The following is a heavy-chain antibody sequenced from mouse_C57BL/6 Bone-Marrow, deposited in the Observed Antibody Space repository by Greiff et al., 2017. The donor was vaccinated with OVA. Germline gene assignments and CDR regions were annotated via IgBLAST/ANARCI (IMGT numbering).Heavy chain of an antibody. J-gene: IGHJ3*01. CDR3: ARGILRPLAWFAY. CDR2: INPYNGGT. D-gene: IGHD1-1*01. Sequence: EVQLQQSGPVLVKPGASVKMSCKASGYTFTDYYMNWVKQSHGKSLEWIGVINPYNGGTSYNQKFKGKATLTVDKSSSTAYMELNSLTSEDSAVYYGARGILRPLAWFAYWGQGTLVTVSA. CDR1: GYTFTDYY. V-gene: IGHV1-19*01.